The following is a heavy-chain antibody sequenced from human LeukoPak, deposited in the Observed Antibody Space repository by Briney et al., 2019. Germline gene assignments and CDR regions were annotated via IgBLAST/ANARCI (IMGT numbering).Heavy chain of an antibody. V-gene: IGHV4-34*01. D-gene: IGHD2-15*01. CDR1: GGSFSGYY. CDR3: ARDRKYCSGGSCYSVGMDV. J-gene: IGHJ6*02. Sequence: PSETLSLTCAVYGGSFSGYYWSWIRQPPGKGLEWIGEINHSGSTNYNPSLKSRVTISVDTSKNQFSLKLSSVTAADTAVYYCARDRKYCSGGSCYSVGMDVWGQGTTVTVSS. CDR2: INHSGST.